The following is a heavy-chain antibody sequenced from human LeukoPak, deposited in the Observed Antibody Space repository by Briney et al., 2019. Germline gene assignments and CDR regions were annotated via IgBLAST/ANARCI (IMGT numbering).Heavy chain of an antibody. Sequence: PSETLSLTCTVSGGSISSYYWSWIRQPPGKGLEWIGYIYYSGSTNYNPSLKSRVTISVDTSKNQFSLKLSSVTAADTAVYYCARGTYSSGWYDGNYYFDYWGQGTLVTVPS. V-gene: IGHV4-59*08. CDR2: IYYSGST. J-gene: IGHJ4*02. CDR3: ARGTYSSGWYDGNYYFDY. CDR1: GGSISSYY. D-gene: IGHD6-19*01.